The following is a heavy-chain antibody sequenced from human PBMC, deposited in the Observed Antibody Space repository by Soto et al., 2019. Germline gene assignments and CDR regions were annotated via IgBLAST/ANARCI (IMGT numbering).Heavy chain of an antibody. J-gene: IGHJ4*02. CDR3: ARGAYYYDSSGLPY. Sequence: EVQLVESGGGLVQPGGSLRLSCAASGFTFSSYSMNWVRQAPGKGLEWVSYISISSSTIYYADSVKGRFTISRDNAKNSLYLQMNSLRAEDTAVYYCARGAYYYDSSGLPYWGQGTLVTVSS. V-gene: IGHV3-48*01. CDR1: GFTFSSYS. CDR2: ISISSSTI. D-gene: IGHD3-22*01.